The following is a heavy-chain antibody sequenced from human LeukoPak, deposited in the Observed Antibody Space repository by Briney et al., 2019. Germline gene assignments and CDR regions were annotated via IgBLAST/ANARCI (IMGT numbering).Heavy chain of an antibody. Sequence: GGSLRLSCAASGFTFSSYSMNWVRQAPGKGLEWVSSISSSSSYIYYADSVKGRFTISRDNAKNSLYLQMNSLRAEDTAVYYCARDDYGDYVAYWYFDLWGRGTLVTVSS. CDR1: GFTFSSYS. CDR2: ISSSSSYI. J-gene: IGHJ2*01. V-gene: IGHV3-21*01. CDR3: ARDDYGDYVAYWYFDL. D-gene: IGHD4-17*01.